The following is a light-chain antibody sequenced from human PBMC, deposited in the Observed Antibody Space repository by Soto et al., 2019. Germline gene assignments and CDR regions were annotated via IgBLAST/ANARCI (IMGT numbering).Light chain of an antibody. CDR1: SSDIGGGYD. CDR3: QSYDSSLSGHVV. J-gene: IGLJ2*01. Sequence: QSVLTQPPSVSGAPGQRVTISCTGSSSDIGGGYDVHWYQHLPGSVPKLLIYGDTNRPSGVPDRFSGSKSGTSASLAITGLQAEDEADYYYQSYDSSLSGHVVFGGGTKLTVL. V-gene: IGLV1-40*01. CDR2: GDT.